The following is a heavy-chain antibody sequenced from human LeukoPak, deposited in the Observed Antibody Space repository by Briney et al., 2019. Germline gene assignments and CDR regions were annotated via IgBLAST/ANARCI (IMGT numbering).Heavy chain of an antibody. V-gene: IGHV3-21*01. D-gene: IGHD5-24*01. CDR2: ISSSSSYI. J-gene: IGHJ4*02. CDR3: ARTRVATIRGFDY. CDR1: GFTFSSYS. Sequence: GGSLRLSCAASGFTFSSYSINWVRQAPGKGLEWVSSISSSSSYIYYADSVKGRFTISRDNAKNSLYLQMNSLRAEDTAVYYCARTRVATIRGFDYWGQGTLVTVSS.